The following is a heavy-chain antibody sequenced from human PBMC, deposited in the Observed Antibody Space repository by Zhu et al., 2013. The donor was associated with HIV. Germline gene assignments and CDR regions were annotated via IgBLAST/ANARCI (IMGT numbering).Heavy chain of an antibody. CDR3: ARDRGTYYYDSSPPFDI. CDR2: IYYSGST. V-gene: IGHV4-59*01. Sequence: QVQLQESGPGLVKPSETLSLTCAVYGGSFSSYYWSWIRQPPGKGLEWIGYIYYSGSTNYNPSLKSRVTISVDTSKNQFSLKLSSVTAADTAVYYCARDRGTYYYDSSPPFDIWGQGTMVTVSS. CDR1: GGSFSSYY. J-gene: IGHJ3*02. D-gene: IGHD3-22*01.